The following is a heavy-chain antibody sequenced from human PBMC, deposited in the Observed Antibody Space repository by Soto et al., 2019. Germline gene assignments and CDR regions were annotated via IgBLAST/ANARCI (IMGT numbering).Heavy chain of an antibody. CDR3: GRSVVGATGEILYNAMDV. CDR2: INPASGHT. Sequence: ASVKVSCKASGYTFTSYDINWVRQATGQGLEWMGWINPASGHTKYSKKFQDRVTITRDTSASTGYMELSSLRSEDTAVYYCGRSVVGATGEILYNAMDVWDQGTTVTVSS. J-gene: IGHJ6*02. V-gene: IGHV1-3*01. CDR1: GYTFTSYD. D-gene: IGHD1-26*01.